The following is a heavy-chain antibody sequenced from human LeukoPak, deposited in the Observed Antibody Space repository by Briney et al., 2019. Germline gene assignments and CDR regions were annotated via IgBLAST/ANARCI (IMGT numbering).Heavy chain of an antibody. J-gene: IGHJ5*02. CDR3: ARIEVWFGKRRKNCFDP. CDR2: INHSGST. Sequence: GSLRLSCAASGFTFSNAWMSWVRQPPGKGLEWIGEINHSGSTNYNPSLKSRVTISVDTSRNQFSLKLSSVTAADTAVYYCARIEVWFGKRRKNCFDPWGQGTLVTVSS. CDR1: GFTFSNAW. V-gene: IGHV4-34*01. D-gene: IGHD3-10*01.